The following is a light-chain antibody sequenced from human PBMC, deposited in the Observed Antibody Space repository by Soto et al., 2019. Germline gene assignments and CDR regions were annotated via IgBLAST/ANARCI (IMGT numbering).Light chain of an antibody. J-gene: IGKJ3*01. Sequence: EIVFTQSPGTLSLSPGERAILSCRASQSVPDNYLAWYQQRPGQAHKLLIYGASNRVTGIPHTFSGSGSGTDFTLTVSSLESEYFAVYYCQHYGDSPPFTFGPGTKVDIK. CDR1: QSVPDNY. CDR2: GAS. CDR3: QHYGDSPPFT. V-gene: IGKV3-20*01.